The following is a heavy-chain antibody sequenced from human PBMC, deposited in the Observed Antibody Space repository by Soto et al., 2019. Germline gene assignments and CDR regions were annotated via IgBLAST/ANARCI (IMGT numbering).Heavy chain of an antibody. Sequence: GGSLRLSCAASGFTFSGYAMSWVRQAPGKGLEWVSAISGSGGSTYYADSVKGRFTISRDNSKNTLYLQMNSLRAEDTAVYYCAKDRSYSSSSFVFYFDYWGQGTLVTVSS. D-gene: IGHD6-6*01. CDR2: ISGSGGST. CDR3: AKDRSYSSSSFVFYFDY. V-gene: IGHV3-23*01. CDR1: GFTFSGYA. J-gene: IGHJ4*02.